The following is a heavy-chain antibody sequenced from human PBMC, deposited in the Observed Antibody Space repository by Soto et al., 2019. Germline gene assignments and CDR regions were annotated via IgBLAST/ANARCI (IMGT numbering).Heavy chain of an antibody. CDR3: ASLNNWSSGDGRIDV. D-gene: IGHD1-20*01. V-gene: IGHV1-69*13. Sequence: GASVKVSCKASGGTFNTYTISWVRQVPGQGLEWMGGIMPLYAKPTYAQTFQGRLMIAADEHTNTVYMELSSLRSEDTALYYCASLNNWSSGDGRIDVWGRGTAVTVSS. CDR1: GGTFNTYT. CDR2: IMPLYAKP. J-gene: IGHJ6*02.